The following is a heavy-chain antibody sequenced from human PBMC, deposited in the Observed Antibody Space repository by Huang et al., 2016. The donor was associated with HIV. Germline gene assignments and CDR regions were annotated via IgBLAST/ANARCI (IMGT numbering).Heavy chain of an antibody. V-gene: IGHV4-61*09. CDR3: ARLTGYSTFDI. J-gene: IGHJ3*02. CDR1: GGSISSGNYY. CDR2: IYTRGTT. Sequence: QVQLQESGPGLVKPSQTLSLTCSVSGGSISSGNYYWSWIRQPAGKGLEWIGHIYTRGTTIYNSFLKSRVTISVATSKNQFSLKLSSVTAADTAVYYCARLTGYSTFDIWGHGTVVTVSS. D-gene: IGHD3-9*01.